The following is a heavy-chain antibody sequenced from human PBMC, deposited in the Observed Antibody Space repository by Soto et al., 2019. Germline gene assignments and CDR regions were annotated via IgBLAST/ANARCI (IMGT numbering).Heavy chain of an antibody. J-gene: IGHJ4*02. Sequence: PSETLSLTCTVSGGSISSYYWTWIRQPPGKGLEFIGHIYYSGTTSYNPSLESRVTISVDTSKNQFSLKLRPVTAADTAIYYCARVVSALDFWGQGTLVTVSS. D-gene: IGHD2-21*01. CDR2: IYYSGTT. CDR1: GGSISSYY. CDR3: ARVVSALDF. V-gene: IGHV4-59*01.